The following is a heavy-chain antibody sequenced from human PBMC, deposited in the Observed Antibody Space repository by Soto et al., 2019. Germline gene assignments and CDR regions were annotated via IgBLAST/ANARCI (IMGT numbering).Heavy chain of an antibody. Sequence: PGGSLRLSCAASGFTFSSYAMSWVRQAPGKGLEWVSAIGGSGGSTYYADSVKGRFTISRDNSKSTLYLQMNSLRAEDTAVYYCAKDLGSGWYSSMDVWGQGTTVTVSS. V-gene: IGHV3-23*01. J-gene: IGHJ6*02. D-gene: IGHD6-19*01. CDR3: AKDLGSGWYSSMDV. CDR2: IGGSGGST. CDR1: GFTFSSYA.